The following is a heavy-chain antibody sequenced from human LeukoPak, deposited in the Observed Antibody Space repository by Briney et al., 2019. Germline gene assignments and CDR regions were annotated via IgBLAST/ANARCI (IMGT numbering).Heavy chain of an antibody. CDR2: IIAIFGTA. J-gene: IGHJ4*02. Sequence: ASVKVSCKASGGTFSSYAISWVRQAPGQGLEWMGGIIAIFGTANYAQKFQGRVTITADESTSTAYMELSSLRSEDTAVYYCARNPYDILTGYYKPSQGFDYRGQGTLVTVSS. CDR3: ARNPYDILTGYYKPSQGFDY. D-gene: IGHD3-9*01. CDR1: GGTFSSYA. V-gene: IGHV1-69*13.